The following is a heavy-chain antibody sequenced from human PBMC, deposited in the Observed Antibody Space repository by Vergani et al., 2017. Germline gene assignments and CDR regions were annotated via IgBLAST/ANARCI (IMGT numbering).Heavy chain of an antibody. D-gene: IGHD2-15*01. J-gene: IGHJ5*02. CDR2: IYYSGST. CDR3: AREGGKDIVDGFDP. V-gene: IGHV4-59*01. CDR1: GGSISSYY. Sequence: QVQLQESGPGLVKPSETLSLTCTVSGGSISSYYWSWIRQPPGKGLEWIGYIYYSGSTNYNPSLKSRVTISVDTSKNQFSLKLSSVTAADTAVYYCAREGGKDIVDGFDPWGQGTLVTVSS.